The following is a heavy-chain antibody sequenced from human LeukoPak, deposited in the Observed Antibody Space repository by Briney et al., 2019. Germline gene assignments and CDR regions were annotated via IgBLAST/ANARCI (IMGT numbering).Heavy chain of an antibody. CDR3: ARDWVAGVPFDAFDI. CDR1: GFTLSSYW. Sequence: GGSLRLSCAASGFTLSSYWMSWVRQAPGKGLEWVANKKEDGSEKYYVDSVKGRFTISRDNAQNSVYLHMNSLTAEDTALYYCARDWVAGVPFDAFDIWGQGTMVSVSS. CDR2: KKEDGSEK. V-gene: IGHV3-7*03. J-gene: IGHJ3*02. D-gene: IGHD3-10*01.